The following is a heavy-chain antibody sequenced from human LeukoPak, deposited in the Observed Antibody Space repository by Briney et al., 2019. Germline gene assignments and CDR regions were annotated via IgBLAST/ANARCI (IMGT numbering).Heavy chain of an antibody. CDR3: ARSTPDTAMAY. CDR1: GYTFTSYY. V-gene: IGHV1-46*01. Sequence: ASVKVSCKASGYTFTSYYMHWVRQAPGQGLEWMGIIDPSGGSTSYAQKFQGRVTMTRDTSTSTVYMELSSLRSEDTAVYYCARSTPDTAMAYWGQGTLVTVSS. J-gene: IGHJ4*02. D-gene: IGHD5-18*01. CDR2: IDPSGGST.